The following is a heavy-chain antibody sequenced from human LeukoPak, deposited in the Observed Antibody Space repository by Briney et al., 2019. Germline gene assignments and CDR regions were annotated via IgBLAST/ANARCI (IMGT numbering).Heavy chain of an antibody. Sequence: GGSLRLSCAASGFTFSSYAMSWVRQAPGKGLEWVSAISGSGGSTYYADSVKGRFTISRDNAKNSLYLQMNSLRAEDTAVYYCAKWRAYDILTGYLPDDHYFDYWGQGTLVTVSS. CDR3: AKWRAYDILTGYLPDDHYFDY. D-gene: IGHD3-9*01. V-gene: IGHV3-23*01. CDR1: GFTFSSYA. CDR2: ISGSGGST. J-gene: IGHJ4*02.